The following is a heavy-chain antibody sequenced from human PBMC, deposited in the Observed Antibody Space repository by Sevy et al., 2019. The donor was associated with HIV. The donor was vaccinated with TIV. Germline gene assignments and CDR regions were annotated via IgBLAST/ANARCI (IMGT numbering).Heavy chain of an antibody. V-gene: IGHV3-7*01. CDR1: GFTFSSYW. Sequence: GGSLRLSCAASGFTFSSYWMSWVRQAPGNGLEWVATMKEDGSERNYVDSVKGRFTISRDNAKNSLYLQMNSLRAGDTAVYYCVREGVGGYSYSLDCWGQGTLVTVSS. CDR2: MKEDGSER. CDR3: VREGVGGYSYSLDC. D-gene: IGHD5-18*01. J-gene: IGHJ4*02.